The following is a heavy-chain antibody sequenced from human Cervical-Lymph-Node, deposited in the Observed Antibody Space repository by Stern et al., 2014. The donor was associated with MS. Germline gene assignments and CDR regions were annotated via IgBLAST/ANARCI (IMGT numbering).Heavy chain of an antibody. V-gene: IGHV4-61*02. CDR3: ARDGLAAGGLYGMDV. CDR1: GGSISSGSYY. D-gene: IGHD6-13*01. CDR2: IYTSGST. J-gene: IGHJ6*02. Sequence: QVQLQESGPGLVKPSQTLSLTCTVSGGSISSGSYYWSWIRQPAGKGLEWIGRIYTSGSTKYNPSLTSRVTISVDTSKNHVSLQLSSVTAADTAVYYCARDGLAAGGLYGMDVWGQGTTVTVSS.